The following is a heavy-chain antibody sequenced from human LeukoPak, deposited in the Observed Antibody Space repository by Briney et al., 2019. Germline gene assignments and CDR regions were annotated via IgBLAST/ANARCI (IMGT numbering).Heavy chain of an antibody. D-gene: IGHD5-12*01. CDR1: GGSISSYY. V-gene: IGHV4-59*01. CDR2: SYYSGST. J-gene: IGHJ4*02. Sequence: SETLSLTCTLSGGSISSYYSSWILQPPGTGLEWIGYSYYSGSTNYNPSLKSRVTISVDTSKNQFSLKLSSVTAADTAVYYCARVQASTVSAYDSSSFDYWGQGTLVTVSS. CDR3: ARVQASTVSAYDSSSFDY.